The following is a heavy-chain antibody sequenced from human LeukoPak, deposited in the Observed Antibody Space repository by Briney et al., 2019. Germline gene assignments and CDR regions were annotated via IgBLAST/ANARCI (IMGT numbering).Heavy chain of an antibody. J-gene: IGHJ6*02. CDR3: AKDFSTVDYYYFGMDV. Sequence: GGSLRLSCAASVFTFSTYAMNWVRQAPGKGLEWVSTIGISGSSTYDADSVRGRFTISRDNSKNTLYLQVSSLTAEDTAVYYCAKDFSTVDYYYFGMDVWGQGTTVTVSS. D-gene: IGHD2/OR15-2a*01. V-gene: IGHV3-23*01. CDR1: VFTFSTYA. CDR2: IGISGSST.